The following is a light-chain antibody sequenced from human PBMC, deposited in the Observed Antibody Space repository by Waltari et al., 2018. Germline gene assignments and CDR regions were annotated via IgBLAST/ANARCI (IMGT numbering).Light chain of an antibody. J-gene: IGLJ3*02. V-gene: IGLV1-40*01. CDR2: GST. CDR3: QSYDTSLSVV. CDR1: GPNIGAGYD. Sequence: QSVLTQPPSVSGAPGHRVTIPCTGSGPNIGAGYDVHWYQQLPRAAPTLLLYGSTSRPLGVPARFFGSTSGASASLAIIGLQAEDEADYYCQSYDTSLSVVFGGGTKLTVL.